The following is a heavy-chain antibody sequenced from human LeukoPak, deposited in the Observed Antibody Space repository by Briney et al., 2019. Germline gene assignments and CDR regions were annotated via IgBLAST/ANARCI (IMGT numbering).Heavy chain of an antibody. CDR1: GFTFSSYA. V-gene: IGHV3-23*01. Sequence: PGGSLRLSCAASGFTFSSYAMSWVRQAPGKGLEWVSAISGSGGSTYYADSVKGRFTISRDNSKNTLYLQMNSLRAEDTAVYYCAKDGPYYDFWSGYEGSAYNWFDPWGQGTLVTVSS. CDR2: ISGSGGST. J-gene: IGHJ5*02. D-gene: IGHD3-3*01. CDR3: AKDGPYYDFWSGYEGSAYNWFDP.